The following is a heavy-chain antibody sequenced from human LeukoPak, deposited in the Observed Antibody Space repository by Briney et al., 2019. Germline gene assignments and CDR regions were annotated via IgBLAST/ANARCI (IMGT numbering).Heavy chain of an antibody. CDR3: ARDPYSNYLYYFDY. J-gene: IGHJ4*02. CDR1: GGTFSSYA. V-gene: IGHV1-69*13. CDR2: IIPIFGTA. Sequence: VKVSCTASGGTFSSYAISWVRQAPGQGLEWMGGIIPIFGTANYAQKFQGRVTITADESTSTAYMELSSLRSEDTAVYYCARDPYSNYLYYFDYWGQGTLVTVSS. D-gene: IGHD4-11*01.